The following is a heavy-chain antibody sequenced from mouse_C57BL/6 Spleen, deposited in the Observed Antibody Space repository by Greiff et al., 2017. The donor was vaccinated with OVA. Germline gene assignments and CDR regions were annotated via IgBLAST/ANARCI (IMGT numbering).Heavy chain of an antibody. CDR1: GYSITSGYY. D-gene: IGHD2-4*01. CDR2: ISYDGSN. J-gene: IGHJ2*01. Sequence: DVQLQESGPGLVKPSQSLSLTCSVTGYSITSGYYWNWIRQFPGNKLEWMGYISYDGSNNYNPSLKNRISITRDTSKNQFFLKLNSVTTEDTATYYCAMIYYDYDVYWGQGTTLTVSS. V-gene: IGHV3-6*01. CDR3: AMIYYDYDVY.